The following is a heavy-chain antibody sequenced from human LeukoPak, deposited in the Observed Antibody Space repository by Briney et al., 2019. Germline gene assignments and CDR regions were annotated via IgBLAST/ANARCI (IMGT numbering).Heavy chain of an antibody. J-gene: IGHJ4*02. CDR3: ARHRSGWLQSSFDY. D-gene: IGHD5-24*01. Sequence: SETLSLTCTVSGGSISSSSYYWGWIRQPPGKGLEWIGSIYYSGSTFDNPSLKSRVTISVDTSKNQFSLKLSSVTAADTAVYYCARHRSGWLQSSFDYWGQGTLVTVSS. CDR2: IYYSGST. CDR1: GGSISSSSYY. V-gene: IGHV4-39*01.